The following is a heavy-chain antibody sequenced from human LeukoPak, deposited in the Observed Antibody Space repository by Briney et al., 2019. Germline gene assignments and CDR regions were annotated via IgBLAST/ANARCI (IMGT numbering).Heavy chain of an antibody. V-gene: IGHV3-13*01. Sequence: GGSLRLSCAASGFTFSSYDMHWVRQVAGKGLEWVSSIGTIGDTFYPGSVKGRFTISRENARNSSYLQMNSLRAGDTAVYYCARATVIGTVPVPGFLDVWGKGTTVTVSS. J-gene: IGHJ6*04. D-gene: IGHD6-19*01. CDR1: GFTFSSYD. CDR3: ARATVIGTVPVPGFLDV. CDR2: IGTIGDT.